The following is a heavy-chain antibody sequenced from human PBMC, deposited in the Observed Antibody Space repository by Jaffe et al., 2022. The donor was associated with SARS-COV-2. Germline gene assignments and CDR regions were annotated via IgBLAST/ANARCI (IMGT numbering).Heavy chain of an antibody. CDR3: ARELRRVRGVTNWFDP. Sequence: QVQLVQSGAEVKKPGASVKVSCKASGYTFTSYDINWVRQATGQGLEWMGWMNPNSGNTGYAQKFQGRVTMTRNTSISTAYMELSSLRSEDTAVYYCARELRRVRGVTNWFDPWGQGTLVTVSS. CDR2: MNPNSGNT. V-gene: IGHV1-8*01. D-gene: IGHD3-10*01. J-gene: IGHJ5*02. CDR1: GYTFTSYD.